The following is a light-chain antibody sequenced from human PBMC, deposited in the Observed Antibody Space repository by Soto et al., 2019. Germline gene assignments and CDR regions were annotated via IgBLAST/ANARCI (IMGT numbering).Light chain of an antibody. J-gene: IGKJ4*01. V-gene: IGKV1-17*01. CDR2: RAS. CDR1: QGIGND. CDR3: LQHNSFPLT. Sequence: DIQVTQSPSSLSASVGDRVTITCRASQGIGNDLGWYQQKPGKAPQRLIYRASSLQSGVPSRFSGSGSGTEFTLTISSLQPEDFATYYCLQHNSFPLTVGGGTKVEIK.